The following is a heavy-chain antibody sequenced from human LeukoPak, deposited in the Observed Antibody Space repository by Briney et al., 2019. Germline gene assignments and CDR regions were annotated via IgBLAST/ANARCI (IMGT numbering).Heavy chain of an antibody. CDR3: ARELELRY. Sequence: SETLSLTCDVYGASFTGYYWSWIRQSPGKGLEWIGEMNQRGSMNYNPSLKSRVTISVDRSKNQFSLKLSSVTAADKAVYYCARELELRYWGQGTLVTVSS. J-gene: IGHJ4*02. V-gene: IGHV4-34*01. CDR2: MNQRGSM. D-gene: IGHD1-7*01. CDR1: GASFTGYY.